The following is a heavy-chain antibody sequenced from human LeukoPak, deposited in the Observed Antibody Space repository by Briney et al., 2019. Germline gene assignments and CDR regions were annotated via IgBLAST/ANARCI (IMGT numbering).Heavy chain of an antibody. CDR3: ARDWFVDSGDDSFPFDY. CDR1: GYTFTGFY. Sequence: VASVKVSCKASGYTFTGFYIHWVRQAPGQGLEWMGWINPNSGGTNYAQKFQGRVTMTRDTSISTAYMELSRLTSDDTAIYYCARDWFVDSGDDSFPFDYWGQGTLVSVSS. CDR2: INPNSGGT. V-gene: IGHV1-2*02. D-gene: IGHD5-12*01. J-gene: IGHJ4*02.